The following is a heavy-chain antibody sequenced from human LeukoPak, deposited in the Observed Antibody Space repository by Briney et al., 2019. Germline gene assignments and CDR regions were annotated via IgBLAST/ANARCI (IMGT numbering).Heavy chain of an antibody. Sequence: QTGGSLRLSCAASGFTVNNNYMHWVRQAPGKGLEWVSLISSGGITHFADSVKGRFTISRDNSKNTLYLQMNSLRAEDTAVYYCAKDLRDRPRPDYGMDVWGQGTTVTVPS. D-gene: IGHD6-6*01. CDR3: AKDLRDRPRPDYGMDV. CDR1: GFTVNNNY. J-gene: IGHJ6*02. V-gene: IGHV3-66*01. CDR2: ISSGGIT.